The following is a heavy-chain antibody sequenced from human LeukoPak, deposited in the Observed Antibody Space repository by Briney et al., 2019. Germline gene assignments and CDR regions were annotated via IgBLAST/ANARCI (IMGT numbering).Heavy chain of an antibody. Sequence: PGGSLRLSCAASGFTFSDYHMTWIRRAPGKGLEWVSFTSNTGGTTYYADSVRGRFTISRGNTKNSLYLQMNSLRADDTAVYYCARGGNMGSAPFDYWGQGTLVTVSS. J-gene: IGHJ4*02. V-gene: IGHV3-11*01. D-gene: IGHD1/OR15-1a*01. CDR1: GFTFSDYH. CDR2: TSNTGGTT. CDR3: ARGGNMGSAPFDY.